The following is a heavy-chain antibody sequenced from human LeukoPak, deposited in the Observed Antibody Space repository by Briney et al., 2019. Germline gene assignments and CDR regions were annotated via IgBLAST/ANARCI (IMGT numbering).Heavy chain of an antibody. CDR1: GFTFSSYW. Sequence: GESLKISCAASGFTFSSYWMHWVRQTPGKGLVWVSLINTDGSSTAYADSVRGRFTISRDNAKNTLYLQMNSLRAEDTAVYYCAGGDGDYADYWGQGTLVTVSS. J-gene: IGHJ4*02. CDR2: INTDGSST. D-gene: IGHD4-17*01. V-gene: IGHV3-74*01. CDR3: AGGDGDYADY.